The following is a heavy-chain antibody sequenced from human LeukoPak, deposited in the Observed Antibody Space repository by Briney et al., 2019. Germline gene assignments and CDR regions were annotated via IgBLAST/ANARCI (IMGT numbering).Heavy chain of an antibody. CDR2: IYDSGST. J-gene: IGHJ6*02. Sequence: PSETLCLTCSVSGGSMTNLYWTWIRQPPGKGLEWIGDIYDSGSTRYNTSLESRVTISVDTSKNQFSLKLSSVTAADTAVYYCAKGGSTNFYYGDVWGQGTTVTVSS. CDR1: GGSMTNLY. D-gene: IGHD2/OR15-2a*01. CDR3: AKGGSTNFYYGDV. V-gene: IGHV4-59*01.